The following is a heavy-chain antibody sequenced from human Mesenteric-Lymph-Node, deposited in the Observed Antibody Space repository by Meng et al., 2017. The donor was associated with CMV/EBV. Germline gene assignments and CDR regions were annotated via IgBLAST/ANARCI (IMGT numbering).Heavy chain of an antibody. CDR2: IWYDGSKQ. D-gene: IGHD1-26*01. Sequence: SCAGSGFTISSYGRHWVRQGQGKGLKGGAVIWYDGSKQYYADSVKGRFTISRDNSKNTLFLQMNSLRVEDTAVYYCERVRGSYLDYWGQGTLVTVSS. CDR3: ERVRGSYLDY. J-gene: IGHJ4*02. V-gene: IGHV3-33*01. CDR1: GFTISSYG.